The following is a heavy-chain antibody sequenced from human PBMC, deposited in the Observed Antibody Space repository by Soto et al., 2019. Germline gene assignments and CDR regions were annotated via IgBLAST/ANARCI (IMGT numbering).Heavy chain of an antibody. V-gene: IGHV4-31*03. CDR3: ARRHHHSNNNWFDP. Sequence: QVQLQESGPGLVKPSQTLSLTCTVSGGSISSGTYYWNWIRQQPGKGLEWIGYIYYSGSTYYNPSLRSRITMSVDTSNNQFSLKMSSVTAADTAVYYCARRHHHSNNNWFDPWGQGTLVTVSS. J-gene: IGHJ5*02. CDR2: IYYSGST. D-gene: IGHD4-4*01. CDR1: GGSISSGTYY.